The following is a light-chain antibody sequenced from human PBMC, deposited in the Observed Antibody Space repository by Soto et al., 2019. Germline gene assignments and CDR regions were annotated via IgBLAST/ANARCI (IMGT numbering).Light chain of an antibody. CDR3: QKYNDALGT. CDR1: RAIGIY. CDR2: AAS. Sequence: DFQLTQSPSSLSASVGDRVTITCRASRAIGIYLAWYQQKPGNLPDLLIYAASTLHSGVPSRFSGSGSGTDFTLTISSLQPEDVATYYCQKYNDALGTFGQGTKVEIK. V-gene: IGKV1-27*01. J-gene: IGKJ1*01.